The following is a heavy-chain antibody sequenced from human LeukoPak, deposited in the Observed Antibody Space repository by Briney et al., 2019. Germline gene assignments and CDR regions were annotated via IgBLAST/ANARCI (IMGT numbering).Heavy chain of an antibody. V-gene: IGHV4-30-4*01. CDR3: AGGLDSTVASAYFDF. D-gene: IGHD4-23*01. Sequence: SQTLSLTCTVSGGSISSGDYYWSWIRQPPGKGLEWIGEINHSGSTNYKASLKSRVTISVDTSKNQFSLKLSSVTAADTAVYYCAGGLDSTVASAYFDFWGQGTLVTVSS. CDR1: GGSISSGDYY. J-gene: IGHJ4*02. CDR2: INHSGST.